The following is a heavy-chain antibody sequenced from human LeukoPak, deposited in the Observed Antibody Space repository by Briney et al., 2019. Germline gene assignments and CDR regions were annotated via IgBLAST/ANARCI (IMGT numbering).Heavy chain of an antibody. J-gene: IGHJ3*02. CDR2: IYYSGSA. D-gene: IGHD6-13*01. CDR1: GGSISSYY. CDR3: AGAPPLLYSSSSLGAFDI. V-gene: IGHV4-59*01. Sequence: PSETLSLTCTVSGGSISSYYWSWIRQPPGKGLEWSGYIYYSGSANYNPSLGSRVPISVDTSKNQCPLKLNSVTAADTAVYYCAGAPPLLYSSSSLGAFDIWGQGTMVTVSS.